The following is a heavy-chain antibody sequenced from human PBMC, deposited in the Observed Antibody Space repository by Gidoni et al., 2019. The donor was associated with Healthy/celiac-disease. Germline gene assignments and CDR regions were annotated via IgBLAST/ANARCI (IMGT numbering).Heavy chain of an antibody. CDR3: ARDLYCGGDCQWDDAFDI. CDR1: GFTFSSYG. D-gene: IGHD2-21*02. V-gene: IGHV3-33*01. Sequence: LRLSCAASGFTFSSYGMHWVRQAPGKGLEWVAVIWYDGSNKYYADSVKGRFTISRDNSKNTLYLQMNSLRAEDTAVYYCARDLYCGGDCQWDDAFDIWGQGTMVTVSS. J-gene: IGHJ3*02. CDR2: IWYDGSNK.